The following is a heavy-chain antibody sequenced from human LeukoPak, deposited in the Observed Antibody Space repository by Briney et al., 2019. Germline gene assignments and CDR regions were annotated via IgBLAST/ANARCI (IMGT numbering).Heavy chain of an antibody. D-gene: IGHD2-21*01. CDR3: ARHVASDKDYFDY. V-gene: IGHV4-59*08. J-gene: IGHJ4*02. Sequence: SETLSLSCSVSGDAISPYYWSWIQQPPGKGLQWIGYIYYSGSTNYNPSLKSRVTMSLDTSKNQFSLKFSSVTATDTAMYYCARHVASDKDYFDYWGQGTLVTVSS. CDR2: IYYSGST. CDR1: GDAISPYY.